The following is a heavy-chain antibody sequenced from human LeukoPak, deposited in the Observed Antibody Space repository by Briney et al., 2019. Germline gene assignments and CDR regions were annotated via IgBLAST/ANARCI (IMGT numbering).Heavy chain of an antibody. Sequence: PGRSLRLSCVTSGFTFSTHGIHWVRQAPGKGLEWLSVIWNDGSNKIYVDSVKDRFTISRDNSKNTAYLQMDSLRVDDTAVYYCGAGYCGGYDCLASPGYWGRGTLVNVSS. V-gene: IGHV3-33*01. D-gene: IGHD2-21*01. CDR1: GFTFSTHG. CDR2: IWNDGSNK. CDR3: GAGYCGGYDCLASPGY. J-gene: IGHJ4*02.